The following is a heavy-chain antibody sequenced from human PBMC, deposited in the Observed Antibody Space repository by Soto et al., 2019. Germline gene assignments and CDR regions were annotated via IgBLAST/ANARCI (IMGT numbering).Heavy chain of an antibody. J-gene: IGHJ4*02. CDR2: IYYSGST. D-gene: IGHD6-13*01. V-gene: IGHV4-59*01. CDR1: GDSISDYY. CDR3: ARDLFYSSRGHFGV. Sequence: ASETLSLTCTVSGDSISDYYWSWIRQPPGKGLEWIGYIYYSGSTNYNPSLKSRVTISVDTSKNQFSLKLSSVTAADTAVYYCARDLFYSSRGHFGVWGQGALVTVSS.